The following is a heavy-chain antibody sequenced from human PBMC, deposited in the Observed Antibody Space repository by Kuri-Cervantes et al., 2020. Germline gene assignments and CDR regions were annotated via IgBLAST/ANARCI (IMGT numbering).Heavy chain of an antibody. J-gene: IGHJ4*02. V-gene: IGHV1-46*01. CDR1: GYSFTSHY. CDR3: AREPLPTNVWLNFDF. D-gene: IGHD3-16*01. CDR2: INPSGGGT. Sequence: ASVKVSCKAPGYSFTSHYIHWVRQVPGQGLEWMGTINPSGGGTNYAHNFQGRVTMTRDTSTSTVYMELSSLRSGDTAVYYCAREPLPTNVWLNFDFWGQGTLVTVSS.